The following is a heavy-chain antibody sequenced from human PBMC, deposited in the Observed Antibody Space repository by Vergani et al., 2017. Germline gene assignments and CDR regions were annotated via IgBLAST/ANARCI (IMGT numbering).Heavy chain of an antibody. Sequence: QVQLVQSGAEVKKPGASVKVSCKASGYTFSTYGISWVRQAPGQGLEWMGGIIPIFGTANYAQKFQGRVTITADESTSTAYMELSSLRSEDTAVYYCARXGSGSYLDHDAFDIWGQGTMVTVSS. D-gene: IGHD1-26*01. V-gene: IGHV1-69*13. J-gene: IGHJ3*02. CDR2: IIPIFGTA. CDR1: GYTFSTYG. CDR3: ARXGSGSYLDHDAFDI.